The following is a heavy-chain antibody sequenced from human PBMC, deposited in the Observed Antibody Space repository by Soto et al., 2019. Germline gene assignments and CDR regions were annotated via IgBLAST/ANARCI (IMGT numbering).Heavy chain of an antibody. CDR2: VNHSGGST. V-gene: IGHV1-46*01. J-gene: IGHJ6*02. D-gene: IGHD2-15*01. CDR1: GYGFTSDY. CDR3: ARGGIYGMDV. Sequence: KVSTKAAGYGFTSDYIHCVRQAPGQGLEWMGIVNHSGGSTSYAQKLKGRVTITRDTSKSTVYMKLSSLRAEDTAVYYCARGGIYGMDVWGQGTTVTVSS.